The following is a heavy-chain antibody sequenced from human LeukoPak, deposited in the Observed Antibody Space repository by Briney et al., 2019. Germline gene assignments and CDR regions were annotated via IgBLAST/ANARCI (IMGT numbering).Heavy chain of an antibody. V-gene: IGHV3-30*18. D-gene: IGHD3-9*01. J-gene: IGHJ4*02. Sequence: GGSLRLSCAASGFTFSSYGMHWVRQAPGKGLEWVAVISYDGSNKYYADSVKGRFTISRDNSKNTLYLQMNSLRAEDTAVYYCAKGLYDILTGYYPLFDYWGQGTPVTVSS. CDR1: GFTFSSYG. CDR3: AKGLYDILTGYYPLFDY. CDR2: ISYDGSNK.